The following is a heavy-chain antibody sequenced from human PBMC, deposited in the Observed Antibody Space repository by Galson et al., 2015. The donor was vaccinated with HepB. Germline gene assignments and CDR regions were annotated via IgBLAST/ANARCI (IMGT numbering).Heavy chain of an antibody. J-gene: IGHJ4*02. CDR3: GKRKIVAGTQTFGFND. CDR1: DFTFSNYA. V-gene: IGHV3-23*01. D-gene: IGHD6-19*01. CDR2: ITGSGGNK. Sequence: SLRLSCAASDFTFSNYAMSWVRRAPGKGLEWVSGITGSGGNKYYADSVKGRFTITRENSKNTLYLKMNSLRAEDTAVYYCGKRKIVAGTQTFGFNDWGQGTLVTVSS.